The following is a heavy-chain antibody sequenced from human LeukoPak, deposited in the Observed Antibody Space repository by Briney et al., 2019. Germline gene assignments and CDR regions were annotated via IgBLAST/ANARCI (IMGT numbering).Heavy chain of an antibody. CDR1: GGTFSSYA. CDR2: MNPNSGNT. CDR3: ARGGEDGFDY. V-gene: IGHV1-8*02. D-gene: IGHD3-16*01. Sequence: ASVKVSCKASGGTFSSYAISWVRQAPGQGLEWMGWMNPNSGNTGYAQKFQGRVTMTRNTSISTAYMELSSLRSEDTAVYYCARGGEDGFDYWGQGTLVTVSS. J-gene: IGHJ4*02.